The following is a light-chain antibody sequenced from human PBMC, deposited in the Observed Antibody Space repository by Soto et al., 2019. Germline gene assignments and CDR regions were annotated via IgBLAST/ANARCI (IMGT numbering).Light chain of an antibody. CDR2: DAS. CDR3: QQYGGSPEYT. V-gene: IGKV3-20*01. Sequence: EIVLTQSPGTLSLSPGERATLSCRASQSITGSYLAWYQQKPGQAPRLLIYDASYRATAVPDKFSGSGSGTDFTLTISRVEPEDFAVYFCQQYGGSPEYTFGQGTKLEIK. CDR1: QSITGSY. J-gene: IGKJ2*01.